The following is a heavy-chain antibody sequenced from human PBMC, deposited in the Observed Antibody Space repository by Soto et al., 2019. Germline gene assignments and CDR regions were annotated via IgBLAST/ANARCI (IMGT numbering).Heavy chain of an antibody. CDR1: GFTFSSYA. D-gene: IGHD5-18*01. J-gene: IGHJ4*02. CDR2: ISYDGCNK. Sequence: QVQLVESGGGVVQPGRSLRLSCAASGFTFSSYAMHWVRQAPGKGLEWVAVISYDGCNKYYADSEKGRFTISRDNSKNTLYLQMNSLRAEDSAVYYCARDGQYSYGTSDYWGQGTLVTVSS. CDR3: ARDGQYSYGTSDY. V-gene: IGHV3-30-3*01.